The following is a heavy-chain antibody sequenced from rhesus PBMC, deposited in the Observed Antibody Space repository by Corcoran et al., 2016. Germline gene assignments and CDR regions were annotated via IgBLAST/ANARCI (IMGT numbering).Heavy chain of an antibody. D-gene: IGHD4-4*01. CDR2: NGGSGGST. CDR1: GVSISSHH. V-gene: IGHV4-160*01. CDR3: ARVSFYGSYNY. Sequence: QVQLQESGPGLVKPSAPLALTCAVSGVSISSHHWSWIRPPTGKGREWIGRNGGSGGSTDYNPSLKSRVNISTDTSKNQFSLKLSSVTAADTAVYYCARVSFYGSYNYWGQGVLVTVSS. J-gene: IGHJ4*01.